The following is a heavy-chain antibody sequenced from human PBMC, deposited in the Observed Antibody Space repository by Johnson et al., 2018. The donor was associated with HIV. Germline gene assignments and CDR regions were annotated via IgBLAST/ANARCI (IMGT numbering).Heavy chain of an antibody. D-gene: IGHD2-21*02. CDR2: INWNGDST. CDR1: GFTFSSYW. J-gene: IGHJ3*02. CDR3: ARAPGYCGADCSDAFDI. V-gene: IGHV3-74*01. Sequence: VQLVESGGGLVQPGGSLRLSCVASGFTFSSYWMHWVRQAPGKGLVWVSVINWNGDSTGYADSVKGRFTISRDNAKNSLYLQMNSLRAEDTAVYYCARAPGYCGADCSDAFDIWGQGTMVTVSS.